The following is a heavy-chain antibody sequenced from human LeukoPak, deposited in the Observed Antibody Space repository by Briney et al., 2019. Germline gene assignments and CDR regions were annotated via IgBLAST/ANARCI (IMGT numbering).Heavy chain of an antibody. J-gene: IGHJ1*01. V-gene: IGHV1-8*01. CDR1: AYTFTSSD. CDR3: ARNLYYDSTGYYDFLQH. D-gene: IGHD3-22*01. Sequence: ASVKVSCKASAYTFTSSDINWVRQATGQGLEWMGWMNPNSGNTGYAQKFQGRVTMTRDTSISTTYMELSRLTSDDTAVYYCARNLYYDSTGYYDFLQHWGQGTLVTVSS. CDR2: MNPNSGNT.